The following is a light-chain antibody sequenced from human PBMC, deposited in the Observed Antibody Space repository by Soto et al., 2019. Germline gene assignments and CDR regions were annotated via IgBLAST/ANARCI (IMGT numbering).Light chain of an antibody. Sequence: DIQMPQSPTSLSASVGDRVTITCRASQGIRTFVAWYQQKPGKAPKLLIYAASTLQSGVPSRFSGSGSGTDFTLTINSLQPEDVATYSCQKYSSVPVFGPGTKVEIK. CDR3: QKYSSVPV. CDR2: AAS. V-gene: IGKV1-27*01. J-gene: IGKJ3*01. CDR1: QGIRTF.